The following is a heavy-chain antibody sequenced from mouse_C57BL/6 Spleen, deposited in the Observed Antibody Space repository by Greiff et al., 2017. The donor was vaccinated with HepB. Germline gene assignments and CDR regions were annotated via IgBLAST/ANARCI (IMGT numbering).Heavy chain of an antibody. CDR1: GYTFTSYW. J-gene: IGHJ1*03. D-gene: IGHD2-1*01. V-gene: IGHV1-64*01. CDR2: IHPNSGST. CDR3: ASYGNYEDWYFDV. Sequence: VQLQQSGAELVKPGASVKLSCKASGYTFTSYWMHWVKQRPGQGLEWIGMIHPNSGSTNYNEKFKSKATLTVDKSSSTAYMQLSSLTSEDSAVYYCASYGNYEDWYFDVWGKGTTVTVSS.